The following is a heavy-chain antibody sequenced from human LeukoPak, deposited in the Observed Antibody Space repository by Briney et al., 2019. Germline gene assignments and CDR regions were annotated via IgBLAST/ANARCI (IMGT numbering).Heavy chain of an antibody. V-gene: IGHV1-46*01. CDR1: GYTFTSYY. Sequence: GASVKVYCKASGYTFTSYYVHWVRQAPGQGLEWVGIINPSDGSTSYAQKFQGRVTMTRDTSTSTVYMDLSSLRSEDTAVYYCARSTVTYYFDYWGQGTLVTVSS. D-gene: IGHD4-11*01. J-gene: IGHJ4*02. CDR2: INPSDGST. CDR3: ARSTVTYYFDY.